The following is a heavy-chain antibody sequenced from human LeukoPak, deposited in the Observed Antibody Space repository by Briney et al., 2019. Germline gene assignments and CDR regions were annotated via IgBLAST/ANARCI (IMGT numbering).Heavy chain of an antibody. D-gene: IGHD2-15*01. CDR2: ISSSGSTI. V-gene: IGHV3-48*03. J-gene: IGHJ6*04. CDR1: GFTFSIYE. Sequence: GGSLRLSCAASGFTFSIYEMNWVRQAPGKGLEWVSYISSSGSTIYYADSVKGRFTISRDNAKNSLYLQMNSLRAEDTAVYYCARPYSEDDYYSYAMDVWGKGTTVTVSS. CDR3: ARPYSEDDYYSYAMDV.